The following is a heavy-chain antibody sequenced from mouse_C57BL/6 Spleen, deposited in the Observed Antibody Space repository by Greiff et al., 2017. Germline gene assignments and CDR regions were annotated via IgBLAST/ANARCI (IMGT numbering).Heavy chain of an antibody. CDR3: ARSEGLRLYAMDY. CDR1: GYTFTSYW. D-gene: IGHD2-4*01. J-gene: IGHJ4*01. CDR2: IDPSDSFT. Sequence: QVQLQHPGAALVLPPASVKLFCKASGYTFTSYWMNWVKLRPGQGLEWIGEIDPSDSFTNINQKFKGKSTLTVDKSSSTAYMQLSSLTSEDSAVYYCARSEGLRLYAMDYWGQGTSVTVSS. V-gene: IGHV1-69*01.